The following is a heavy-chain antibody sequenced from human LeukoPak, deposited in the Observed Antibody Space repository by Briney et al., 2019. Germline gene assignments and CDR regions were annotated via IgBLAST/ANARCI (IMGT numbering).Heavy chain of an antibody. CDR2: IYYSGST. Sequence: SETLSLTCTVSGGSISSSSYYWGWVRQPPGKGLEWIGSIYYSGSTYYNPSLKGRVTISVDTSKNQFSLKLSSVTAADTAVYYCARVHSSSWFFDYWGQGTLVTVSS. V-gene: IGHV4-39*01. CDR3: ARVHSSSWFFDY. D-gene: IGHD6-13*01. CDR1: GGSISSSSYY. J-gene: IGHJ4*02.